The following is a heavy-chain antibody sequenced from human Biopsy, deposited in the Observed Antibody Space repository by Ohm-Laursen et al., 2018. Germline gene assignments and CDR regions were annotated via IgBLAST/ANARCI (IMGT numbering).Heavy chain of an antibody. J-gene: IGHJ6*02. CDR3: AKWGTSMALYYFYGMDV. CDR2: ITGVGGVT. D-gene: IGHD5-18*01. Sequence: SLRLSCAASGFTFSSYGMHWVRQAPGKGLEWVSVITGVGGVTYYADPVKGRFTVSRDNSMSTMFLQMNSLRAQDAGTYYCAKWGTSMALYYFYGMDVWGQGTTVSVSS. CDR1: GFTFSSYG. V-gene: IGHV3-NL1*01.